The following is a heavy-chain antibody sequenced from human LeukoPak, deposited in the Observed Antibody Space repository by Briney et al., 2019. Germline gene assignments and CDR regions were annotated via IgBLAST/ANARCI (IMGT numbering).Heavy chain of an antibody. CDR1: GFTFSNAW. Sequence: GGSLRLSCAASGFTFSNAWMSWVRQAPGKGLEWVALISRDGSDKFYGDSVRGRFIISRDNSQNTLYLQMNSLRTEDTAVYYCAKDPNSSWFPGVYWGQGTLVAVSS. CDR2: ISRDGSDK. V-gene: IGHV3-30*18. D-gene: IGHD6-13*01. CDR3: AKDPNSSWFPGVY. J-gene: IGHJ4*02.